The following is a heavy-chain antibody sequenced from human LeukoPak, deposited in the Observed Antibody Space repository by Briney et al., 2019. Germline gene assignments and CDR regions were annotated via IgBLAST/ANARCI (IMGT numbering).Heavy chain of an antibody. Sequence: SETLSLTCTGSGASITSSNYYWLWLRQPPGKGLEWIGSIYYTGITYYNLSLKSRVTISVDTSKYQCSLRLSSVTAADTAVYYCATVKANGDWNFDYWGQGTLVTVSS. V-gene: IGHV4-39*07. J-gene: IGHJ4*02. D-gene: IGHD4-17*01. CDR1: GASITSSNYY. CDR2: IYYTGIT. CDR3: ATVKANGDWNFDY.